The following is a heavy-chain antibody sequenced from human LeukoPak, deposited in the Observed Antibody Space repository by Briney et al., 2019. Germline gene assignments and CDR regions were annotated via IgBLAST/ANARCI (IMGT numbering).Heavy chain of an antibody. D-gene: IGHD2-2*01. V-gene: IGHV5-51*01. CDR1: GYSFTSYW. Sequence: GESLKISCKGSGYSFTSYWIGWVCQMPGKGLEWMGIIYPGDSDTRYSPSFQGQVTISADKSISTAYLQWSSLKASDTAMYYCARQSIVVVPAASFGWFDPWGQGTLVTVSS. CDR3: ARQSIVVVPAASFGWFDP. J-gene: IGHJ5*02. CDR2: IYPGDSDT.